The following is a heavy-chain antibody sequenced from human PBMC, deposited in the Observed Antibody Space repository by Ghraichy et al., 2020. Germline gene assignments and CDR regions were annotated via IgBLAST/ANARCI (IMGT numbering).Heavy chain of an antibody. CDR1: GFTFSSYA. Sequence: GGSLRLSCAASGFTFSSYAMSWVRQAPGKGLEWVSAISGSGGSTYYADSVKGRFTISRDNSKNTLYLQMNSLRAEDTAVYYCARPLGYCSSTSCYLNWFDPWGQGTLVTVSS. V-gene: IGHV3-23*01. D-gene: IGHD2-2*01. J-gene: IGHJ5*02. CDR2: ISGSGGST. CDR3: ARPLGYCSSTSCYLNWFDP.